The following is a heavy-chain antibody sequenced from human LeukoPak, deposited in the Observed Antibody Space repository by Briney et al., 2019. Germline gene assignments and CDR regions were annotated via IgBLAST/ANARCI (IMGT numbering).Heavy chain of an antibody. J-gene: IGHJ4*02. CDR2: TYYRSKWYS. V-gene: IGHV6-1*01. CDR3: ARAGYSGSYFDY. Sequence: SQTLSLTCAISGDSVSRNTAGWSWIRQSPSRGLEWLGRTYYRSKWYSDFAPSVRNRITINPDTSKDQFSLQLNSVTAADTAVYYCARAGYSGSYFDYWGQGTLVTVSS. D-gene: IGHD1-26*01. CDR1: GDSVSRNTAG.